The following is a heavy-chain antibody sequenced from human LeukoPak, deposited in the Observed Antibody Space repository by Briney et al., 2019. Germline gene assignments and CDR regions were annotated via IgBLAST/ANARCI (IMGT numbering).Heavy chain of an antibody. J-gene: IGHJ3*02. CDR1: GYNFNNYG. D-gene: IGHD3-22*01. CDR3: ARDGHRRYHYDSSGREDAFDI. CDR2: IIPIFGTA. V-gene: IGHV1-18*01. Sequence: ASVKVSCKASGYNFNNYGISWVRQAPGQGLEWMGGIIPIFGTANYAQKFQGRVTMTTDTSTSTAYMELRSLRSDDTAVYYCARDGHRRYHYDSSGREDAFDIWGQGTMVTVSS.